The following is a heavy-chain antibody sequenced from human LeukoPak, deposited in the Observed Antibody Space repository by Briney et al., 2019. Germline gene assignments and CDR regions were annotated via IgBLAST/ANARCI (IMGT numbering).Heavy chain of an antibody. D-gene: IGHD3-10*01. Sequence: PGGSLRLSCAASGFTFSSYSMNWVRQAPGKGLEWVSSISSRSSYIYYADSVKGRFTISRDNAKNSLYLQMNSLRAEDTAVYYCARDRDWNDRWGQGTLVTVSS. CDR3: ARDRDWNDR. V-gene: IGHV3-21*01. J-gene: IGHJ5*02. CDR1: GFTFSSYS. CDR2: ISSRSSYI.